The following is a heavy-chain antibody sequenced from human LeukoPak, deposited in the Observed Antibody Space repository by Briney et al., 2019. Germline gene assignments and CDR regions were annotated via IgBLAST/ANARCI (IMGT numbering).Heavy chain of an antibody. D-gene: IGHD2-15*01. CDR3: ARDLHPGYCSGGSCYLGEADY. Sequence: VASVKVSCKASGYTFTGYYMHWVRQAPGQGLEWMGWINPNSGGTNYAQKFQGRVTMTRDTSISTAYMELSRLRSDDTAVYYCARDLHPGYCSGGSCYLGEADYWGQGTLVTVSS. V-gene: IGHV1-2*02. J-gene: IGHJ4*02. CDR2: INPNSGGT. CDR1: GYTFTGYY.